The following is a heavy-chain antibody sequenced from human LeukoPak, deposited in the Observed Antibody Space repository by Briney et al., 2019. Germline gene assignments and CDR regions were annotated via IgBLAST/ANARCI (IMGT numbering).Heavy chain of an antibody. CDR1: GYIFANYW. V-gene: IGHV5-51*01. J-gene: IGHJ4*02. Sequence: GESLKISCKGSGYIFANYWIGWVRQMPGKGLECLGVVYPGDSDTRYSPSFQGQVTISADRSISTAYLQWSSLKASDTAMYYCARRVDSSGYYYHDYWGQGTLVTVSS. D-gene: IGHD3-22*01. CDR3: ARRVDSSGYYYHDY. CDR2: VYPGDSDT.